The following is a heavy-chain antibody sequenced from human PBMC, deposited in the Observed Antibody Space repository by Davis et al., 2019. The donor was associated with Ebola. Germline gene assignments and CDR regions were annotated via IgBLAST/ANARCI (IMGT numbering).Heavy chain of an antibody. J-gene: IGHJ6*02. CDR1: GFTFSSYG. CDR3: AKDKPDENWGYNLPYYYYGMDV. CDR2: ISYDGSNK. V-gene: IGHV3-30*18. D-gene: IGHD7-27*01. Sequence: PGGSLRLSCAASGFTFSSYGMHWVRQAPGKGLEWVAVISYDGSNKYYADSVKGRFTIPRDNSKNTLYLQMNSLRAEDTAVYYCAKDKPDENWGYNLPYYYYGMDVWGQGTTVTVSS.